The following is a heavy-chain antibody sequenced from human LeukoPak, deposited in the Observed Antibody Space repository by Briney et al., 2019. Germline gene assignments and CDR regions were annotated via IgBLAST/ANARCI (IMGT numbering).Heavy chain of an antibody. CDR2: ISGDGSST. Sequence: GGSLRLSCAASGFTFDDYAMHWVRQAPGKGLEWVSLISGDGSSTYYADSVKGRFTISRDNSKNSLYLQMNSLRTEDTALYYCAKDQYSGSYSYYYGMDVWGQGTTVTVSS. CDR1: GFTFDDYA. CDR3: AKDQYSGSYSYYYGMDV. V-gene: IGHV3-43*02. J-gene: IGHJ6*02. D-gene: IGHD1-26*01.